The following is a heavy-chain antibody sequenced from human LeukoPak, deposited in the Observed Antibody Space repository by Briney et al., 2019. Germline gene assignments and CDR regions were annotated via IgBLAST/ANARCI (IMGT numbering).Heavy chain of an antibody. Sequence: GRSLRLSCAASGFTFSSCGMHWVRQAPGKGLEWVAVISYDGSNKYYADSVKGRFTISRDNSKNTLYLQMNSLRAEDTAVYYCARDSADTAMATFDYWGQGTLVTVSS. D-gene: IGHD5-18*01. J-gene: IGHJ4*02. CDR3: ARDSADTAMATFDY. V-gene: IGHV3-30*03. CDR2: ISYDGSNK. CDR1: GFTFSSCG.